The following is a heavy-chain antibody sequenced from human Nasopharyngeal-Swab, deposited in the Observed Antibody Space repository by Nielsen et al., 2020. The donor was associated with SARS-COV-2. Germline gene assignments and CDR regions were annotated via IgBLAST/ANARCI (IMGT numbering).Heavy chain of an antibody. V-gene: IGHV3-13*01. CDR1: GFTFSSND. J-gene: IGHJ6*02. CDR2: IGAAGGT. Sequence: GESLKISCAASGFTFSSNDMHWVRLPRGKGLEWVSAIGAAGGTYYPDSVKGRFTISRDNAKNTVYLQMNSLRADDTAVYYCAISLPQNSCMNVWGQGTTVTVSS. CDR3: AISLPQNSCMNV. D-gene: IGHD1-7*01.